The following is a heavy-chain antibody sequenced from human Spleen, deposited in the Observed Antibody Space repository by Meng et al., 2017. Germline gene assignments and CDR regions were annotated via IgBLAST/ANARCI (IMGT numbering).Heavy chain of an antibody. J-gene: IGHJ3*02. CDR3: ARVSWGSGAFDI. CDR1: GFSFSIYS. D-gene: IGHD7-27*01. CDR2: ISSSSYYT. V-gene: IGHV3-21*01. Sequence: GGSLRLSCAASGFSFSIYSMNWVRQAPGKGLEWVSSISSSSYYTYYADSVKGRFTISRDNSENTVYLQMNSLRADDTAVYYCARVSWGSGAFDIWGQGTMVTVSS.